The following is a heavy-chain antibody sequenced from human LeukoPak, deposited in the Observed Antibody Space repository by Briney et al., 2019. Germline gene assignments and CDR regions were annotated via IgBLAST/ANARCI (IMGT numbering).Heavy chain of an antibody. Sequence: PSETLSLTCTVSIGSIRTSDYNWAWIRQPPGKGLEWIGTISFAGTSDYNPSLRSRVTMSLDTSKTQLSLEVISVTAADTATYYCAGDSRNTWFYDWGQGTLVTVSS. D-gene: IGHD3-10*01. CDR1: IGSIRTSDYN. J-gene: IGHJ1*01. CDR3: AGDSRNTWFYD. CDR2: ISFAGTS. V-gene: IGHV4-39*07.